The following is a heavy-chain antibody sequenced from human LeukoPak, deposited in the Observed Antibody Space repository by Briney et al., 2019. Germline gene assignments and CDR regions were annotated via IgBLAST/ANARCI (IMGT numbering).Heavy chain of an antibody. V-gene: IGHV3-23*01. Sequence: GGSLRLSCAASGFTFSSAAMTWVRQAPGKGLEWVSTITGSDDNTYYADSVKGRFTIFRDDAKNSLFLQMDSLRVEDTAMYYCVRDFSTVTTAYLHHWGQGTLLTVSS. D-gene: IGHD4-17*01. CDR2: ITGSDDNT. CDR1: GFTFSSAA. J-gene: IGHJ1*01. CDR3: VRDFSTVTTAYLHH.